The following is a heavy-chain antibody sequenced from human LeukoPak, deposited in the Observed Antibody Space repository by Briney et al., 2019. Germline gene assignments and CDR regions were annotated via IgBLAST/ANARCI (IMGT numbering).Heavy chain of an antibody. Sequence: GGSLRLSCAASGFTFSRYAMSWVRQSPGKGLEWVSTMSDSGDSTYYADSVKGRFTISRDNAKDTLYLQMNSLRDDDTAVYYCAPSRQLLLYFDDWGQGTLVAVSS. D-gene: IGHD2-2*01. J-gene: IGHJ4*02. CDR2: MSDSGDST. CDR3: APSRQLLLYFDD. CDR1: GFTFSRYA. V-gene: IGHV3-23*01.